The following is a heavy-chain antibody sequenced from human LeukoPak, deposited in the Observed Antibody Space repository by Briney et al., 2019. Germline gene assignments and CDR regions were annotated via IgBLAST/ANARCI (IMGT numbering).Heavy chain of an antibody. Sequence: GGSLRLSCAASGFTFSSYAMHWVRQAPGKGLEWVSSISSSSSYIYYADSVKGRFTISRDNAKNSLYLQMNSLRAEDTAVYYCARDTIRYFDLWGRGTLVTVSS. CDR2: ISSSSSYI. CDR1: GFTFSSYA. D-gene: IGHD5-24*01. J-gene: IGHJ2*01. CDR3: ARDTIRYFDL. V-gene: IGHV3-21*01.